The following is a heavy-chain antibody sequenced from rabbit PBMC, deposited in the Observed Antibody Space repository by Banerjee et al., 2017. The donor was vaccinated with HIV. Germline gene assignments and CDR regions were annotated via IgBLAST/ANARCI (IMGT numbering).Heavy chain of an antibody. D-gene: IGHD1-1*01. CDR1: GIDFSSYG. J-gene: IGHJ4*01. CDR2: IYPDYGTT. Sequence: QEQLVESGGGLVTLGGSLKLSCKASGIDFSSYGISWVRQAPGKGLEWIAYIYPDYGTTDYASWVNGRFTISLDNAQNTVFLQMTSLTAADTATYFCARHASGSGHYYYFNLWGPGTLVTVS. CDR3: ARHASGSGHYYYFNL. V-gene: IGHV1S47*01.